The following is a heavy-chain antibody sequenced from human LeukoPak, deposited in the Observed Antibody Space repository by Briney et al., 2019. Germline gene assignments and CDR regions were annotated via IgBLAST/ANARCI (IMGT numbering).Heavy chain of an antibody. J-gene: IGHJ4*02. CDR3: ARIGYSSSCTDY. Sequence: GESLRLSCAASGFPFSSNGMTWVRQAPGKGLEWVANIKQDGSQKYYVDSVKGRFTISRDNAKNSVYLQMNSLRAGDTGLYYCARIGYSSSCTDYWGQGTLVTVSS. CDR2: IKQDGSQK. D-gene: IGHD2-2*01. V-gene: IGHV3-7*01. CDR1: GFPFSSNG.